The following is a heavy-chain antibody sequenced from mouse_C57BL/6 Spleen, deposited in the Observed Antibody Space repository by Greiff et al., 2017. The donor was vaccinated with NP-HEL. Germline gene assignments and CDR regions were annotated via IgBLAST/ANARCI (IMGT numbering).Heavy chain of an antibody. CDR3: ARHYYDYDEGYFDV. D-gene: IGHD2-4*01. V-gene: IGHV7-3*01. Sequence: EVMLVESGGGLVQPGGSLSLSCAASGFTFTDYYMSWVRQPPGKALEWLGFIRHKANGYTTEYSASVKGRFTISRDNSQSILYLQMNALRAEDSATYDCARHYYDYDEGYFDVWGTGTTVTVSS. J-gene: IGHJ1*03. CDR2: IRHKANGYTT. CDR1: GFTFTDYY.